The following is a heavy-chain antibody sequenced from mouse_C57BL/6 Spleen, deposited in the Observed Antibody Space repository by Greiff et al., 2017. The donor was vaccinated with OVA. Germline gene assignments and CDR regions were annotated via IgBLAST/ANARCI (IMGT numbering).Heavy chain of an antibody. J-gene: IGHJ3*01. CDR1: GYSFTDYN. CDR3: ARYGSRDYDWFAY. Sequence: SGPELVKPGASVKISCKASGYSFTDYNMNWVKQSNGKSLEWIGVFNPNYGTTSYNQKFKGKATLTVDQSSSTAYMQLHSLTSEYSAVYYCARYGSRDYDWFAYWGQGTLVTVSA. V-gene: IGHV1-39*01. CDR2: FNPNYGTT. D-gene: IGHD2-4*01.